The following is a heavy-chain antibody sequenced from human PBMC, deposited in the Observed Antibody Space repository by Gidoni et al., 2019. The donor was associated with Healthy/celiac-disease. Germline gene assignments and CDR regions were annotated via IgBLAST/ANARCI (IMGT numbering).Heavy chain of an antibody. CDR3: ARALGIAAAGISYYYYGMDV. CDR1: GSTFSSYA. J-gene: IGHJ6*02. V-gene: IGHV1-69*01. CDR2: IIPICGTA. Sequence: QVQLVQSGAAVQKPGSSVKVSCKASGSTFSSYAISWVRQAPGQGLEWMGGIIPICGTANYAQKFQGRVTITADESTSTAYMELSSLRSEDTAVYYCARALGIAAAGISYYYYGMDVWGQGTTVTVSS. D-gene: IGHD6-13*01.